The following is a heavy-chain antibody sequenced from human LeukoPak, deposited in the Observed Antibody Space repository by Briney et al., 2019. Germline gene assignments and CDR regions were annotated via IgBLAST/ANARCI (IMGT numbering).Heavy chain of an antibody. CDR2: IIPIFGTA. Sequence: SVKVSCKASGGTFSSYAISWVRQAPGQGLEWMGGIIPIFGTANYAQKFQGRVTITADESTSTAYMELSSLRSEDTAVYYCAREMGYYDISTGYYTLYNWFDPWGQGTLVTVSS. J-gene: IGHJ5*02. CDR1: GGTFSSYA. D-gene: IGHD3-9*01. V-gene: IGHV1-69*01. CDR3: AREMGYYDISTGYYTLYNWFDP.